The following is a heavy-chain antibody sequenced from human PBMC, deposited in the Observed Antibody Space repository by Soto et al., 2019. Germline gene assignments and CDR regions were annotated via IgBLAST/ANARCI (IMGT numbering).Heavy chain of an antibody. CDR1: GFPFSSYA. V-gene: IGHV3-23*01. J-gene: IGHJ4*02. CDR3: ARRFSSSSFYFDY. Sequence: EVQLLESGGGLVQPGGSLRLSCAASGFPFSSYAMSWVRHAPDKGLEWVSAIGFTGDNTFYADSVKGRFTISRDNSKNTLYLQMNSLRAEDTAVYFCARRFSSSSFYFDYWGQGTLVTVSS. CDR2: IGFTGDNT. D-gene: IGHD6-6*01.